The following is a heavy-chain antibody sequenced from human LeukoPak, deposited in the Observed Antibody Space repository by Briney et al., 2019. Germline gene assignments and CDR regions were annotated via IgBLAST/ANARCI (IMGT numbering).Heavy chain of an antibody. V-gene: IGHV4-39*01. CDR2: IYYSGST. CDR1: GGSISSSSYY. Sequence: SETLSLTCTASGGSISSSSYYWGWIRQPPGKGLEWIGSIYYSGSTYYNPSLKSRVTISVDTSKNQFSLKLSSVTAADTAVYYCTSCYSDWFDPWGQGTLVTVSS. J-gene: IGHJ5*02. CDR3: TSCYSDWFDP. D-gene: IGHD2-21*02.